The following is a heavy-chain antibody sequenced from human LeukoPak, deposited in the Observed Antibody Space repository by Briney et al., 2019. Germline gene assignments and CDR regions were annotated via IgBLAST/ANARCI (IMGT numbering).Heavy chain of an antibody. CDR1: GGTFSSYA. CDR3: ARDMARDYDFWSGVMDAFDI. CDR2: IIPIFGTA. D-gene: IGHD3-3*01. J-gene: IGHJ3*02. Sequence: SVKVSCKASGGTFSSYAISWVRQAPGQGLEWMGGIIPIFGTANYAQKFQGRVTITTDESTSTAYMELSSLRSEDTAVYYCARDMARDYDFWSGVMDAFDIWGQGTMVTVSS. V-gene: IGHV1-69*05.